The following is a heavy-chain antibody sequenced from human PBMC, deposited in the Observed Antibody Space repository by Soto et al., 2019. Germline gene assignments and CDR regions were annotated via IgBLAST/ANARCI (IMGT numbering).Heavy chain of an antibody. J-gene: IGHJ6*02. CDR2: IYYTGST. V-gene: IGHV4-31*03. D-gene: IGHD4-17*01. CDR3: ARDDSFYGEPGYGMNV. CDR1: GATISSGGFY. Sequence: QVQLQESGPGLVEASQTLSLTCTVSGATISSGGFYWSWIRQRPGKGLEWIGHIYYTGSTYYNPSLNRRVPISVDMSRNQFSRKLRSVTAADTAKYFCARDDSFYGEPGYGMNVWGQGTTVTVSS.